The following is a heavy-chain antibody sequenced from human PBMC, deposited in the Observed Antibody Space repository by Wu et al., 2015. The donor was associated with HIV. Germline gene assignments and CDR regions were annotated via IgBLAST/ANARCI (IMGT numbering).Heavy chain of an antibody. CDR3: AREGGFNYYGSGSQQTGGFDY. Sequence: QVHLVQSGVEVKKPGASVKVSCKASGYSFTHYGIAWVRQAPGQGLEWMGWISANNGDTSYAQKFQGRVTMTRDTSISTAYMELSRLRSDDTAVYYCAREGGFNYYGSGSQQTGGFDYWGQGTLVTVSS. CDR2: ISANNGDT. D-gene: IGHD3-10*01. CDR1: GYSFTHYG. V-gene: IGHV1-18*01. J-gene: IGHJ4*02.